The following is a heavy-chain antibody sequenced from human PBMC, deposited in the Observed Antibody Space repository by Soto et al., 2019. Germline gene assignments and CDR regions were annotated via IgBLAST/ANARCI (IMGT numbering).Heavy chain of an antibody. CDR3: AREGGSYSFDI. CDR2: INPNSGGT. CDR1: GYTFTGYY. Sequence: WASVKVSCKASGYTFTGYYMHWVRQAPGQGLEWMGWINPNSGGTNYAQKFQGWVTMTRDTSISTAYMELSRLRSDDTAVYYCAREGGSYSFDIWGPGTRVNVSS. D-gene: IGHD1-26*01. V-gene: IGHV1-2*04. J-gene: IGHJ3*02.